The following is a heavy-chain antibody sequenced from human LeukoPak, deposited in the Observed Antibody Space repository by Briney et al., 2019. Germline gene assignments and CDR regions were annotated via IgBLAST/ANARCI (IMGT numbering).Heavy chain of an antibody. CDR2: IRSKAYGGTT. D-gene: IGHD4-17*01. CDR1: GFTFGDYA. V-gene: IGHV3-49*03. CDR3: TRDPYGDIRTDY. Sequence: PGGSLRLSCTTSGFTFGDYAMNWFRQAPGKGLEWVGFIRSKAYGGTTEYAASVKGRFTISRDDSKSIADLQMNSLKTDDTAVYYCTRDPYGDIRTDYWGQGTLVTVSS. J-gene: IGHJ4*02.